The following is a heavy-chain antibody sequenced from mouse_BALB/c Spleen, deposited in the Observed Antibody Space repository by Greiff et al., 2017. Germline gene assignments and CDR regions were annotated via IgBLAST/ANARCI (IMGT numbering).Heavy chain of an antibody. CDR2: ISSGSSTI. CDR3: ARLRYEYDGFAY. J-gene: IGHJ3*01. CDR1: GFTFSSFG. V-gene: IGHV5-17*02. Sequence: EVMLVESGGGLVQPGGSRKLSCAASGFTFSSFGMHWVRQAPEKGLEWVAYISSGSSTIYYADTVKGRFTISRDNPKNTLFLQMTSLRSEDTAMYYCARLRYEYDGFAYWGQGTLVTVSA. D-gene: IGHD2-4*01.